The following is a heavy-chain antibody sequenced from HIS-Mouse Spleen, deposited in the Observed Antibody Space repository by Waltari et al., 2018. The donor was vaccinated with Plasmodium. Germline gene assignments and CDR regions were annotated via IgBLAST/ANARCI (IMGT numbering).Heavy chain of an antibody. CDR2: IYTSGST. CDR1: GGSISSSSYY. V-gene: IGHV4-61*02. Sequence: QLQLQESGPGLVKPSETLSLTCTVSGGSISSSSYYWGWIRQPAGKGLEWIGRIYTSGSTNYNPSLKSRVTMSLDTSKNQFSLKLSSVTAADTAVYYCARDRPIFYSGYDGCAFDIWGQGTMVTVSS. D-gene: IGHD5-12*01. J-gene: IGHJ3*02. CDR3: ARDRPIFYSGYDGCAFDI.